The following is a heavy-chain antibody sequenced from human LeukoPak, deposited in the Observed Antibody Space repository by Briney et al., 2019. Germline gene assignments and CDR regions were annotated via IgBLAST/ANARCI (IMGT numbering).Heavy chain of an antibody. V-gene: IGHV3-20*04. D-gene: IGHD6-6*01. J-gene: IGHJ4*02. CDR3: ARDNVRSDY. CDR2: INWNGGST. Sequence: PGESLRLSCAGSGFIFNDYGMSWIRQAPGKGLEWVSGINWNGGSTGYADSVKGRFTISRDNAKNSLYLQMNSLRAEDTAVYYCARDNVRSDYWGQGTLVTVSS. CDR1: GFIFNDYG.